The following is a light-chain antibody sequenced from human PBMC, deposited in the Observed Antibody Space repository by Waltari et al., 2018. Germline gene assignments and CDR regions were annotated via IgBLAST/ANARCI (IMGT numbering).Light chain of an antibody. CDR3: QQRTNWPLT. Sequence: EVVLTQSPATLSLSPGERATLPCRASQSVSYYLAWYQQKPGKAPRLLIYDASNRATGIPARFSGSGSGTDFTLTISSLEPEDFAVYYCQQRTNWPLTFGGGTKVEI. J-gene: IGKJ4*01. V-gene: IGKV3-11*01. CDR2: DAS. CDR1: QSVSYY.